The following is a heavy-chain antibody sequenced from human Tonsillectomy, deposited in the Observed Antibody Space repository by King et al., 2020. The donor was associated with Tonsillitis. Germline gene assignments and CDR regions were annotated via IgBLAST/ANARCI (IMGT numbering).Heavy chain of an antibody. CDR3: ASAQKYMSGVDV. J-gene: IGHJ6*02. CDR2: IYPSNSDT. D-gene: IGHD1-1*01. CDR1: GYSFTSYW. Sequence: QLVQSGAEVKKPGESLKISCKGSGYSFTSYWIGWVRQMPGKGLEWLGFIYPSNSDTTNSPSFQGQVTISADKSINTAYLQWSSLKASDTAMYYCASAQKYMSGVDVWGQGTTVTVSS. V-gene: IGHV5-51*01.